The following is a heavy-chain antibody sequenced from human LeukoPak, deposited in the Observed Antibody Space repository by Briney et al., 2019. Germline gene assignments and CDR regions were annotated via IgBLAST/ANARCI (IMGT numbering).Heavy chain of an antibody. Sequence: SGGSLRLLCGASGFTYRSYAMMGVRHARGEGGEGGSDISGSGGSTYYADSVKGRFAISRDKSKNPLYLQMNSLRAEDTAVYYCAKGGPVVTLSSYFDLWGRGTLVTVSS. V-gene: IGHV3-23*01. CDR3: AKGGPVVTLSSYFDL. CDR1: GFTYRSYA. CDR2: ISGSGGST. J-gene: IGHJ2*01. D-gene: IGHD4-23*01.